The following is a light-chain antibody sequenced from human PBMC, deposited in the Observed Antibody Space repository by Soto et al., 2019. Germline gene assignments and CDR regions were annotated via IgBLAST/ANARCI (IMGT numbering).Light chain of an antibody. CDR2: DAS. CDR1: QDITNH. J-gene: IGKJ2*01. CDR3: QQYDNIPPSYT. Sequence: DIQMTQSPSSLSASVGDRVTITCQASQDITNHLNWYQQKSGKAPKLLIYDASNLETGVPSRFSGSGSGTDFTLTISSLQPDDISLYYCQQYDNIPPSYTFGQGTKLEIK. V-gene: IGKV1-33*01.